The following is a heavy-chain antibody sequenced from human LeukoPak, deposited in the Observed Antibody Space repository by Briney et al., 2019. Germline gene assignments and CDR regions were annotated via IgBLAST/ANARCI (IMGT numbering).Heavy chain of an antibody. CDR2: INPSGGST. J-gene: IGHJ6*02. CDR1: GYTFASYY. Sequence: ASVKVSCKASGYTFASYYMHWVRQAPGQGLEWMGIINPSGGSTSYAQKFQGRVTMTRDTSTSTVYMELSSLRSEDTAVYYCARGVYYDSSGYPDYYYGMDVWGQGTTVTVSS. V-gene: IGHV1-46*01. CDR3: ARGVYYDSSGYPDYYYGMDV. D-gene: IGHD3-22*01.